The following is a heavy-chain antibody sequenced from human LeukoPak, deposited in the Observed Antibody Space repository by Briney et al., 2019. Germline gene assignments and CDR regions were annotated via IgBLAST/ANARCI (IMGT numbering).Heavy chain of an antibody. Sequence: SETLSLTCTVSGYSISSGYYWGWIRQPPGKGLEWIGSIYHSGSTYYNPSLKSRVTISVDTSKNQFSLKLSSVTAADTAVYYCARRVLRYFDWLPNRHWFDPWGQGTLVTVSS. CDR3: ARRVLRYFDWLPNRHWFDP. J-gene: IGHJ5*02. CDR2: IYHSGST. D-gene: IGHD3-9*01. CDR1: GYSISSGYY. V-gene: IGHV4-38-2*02.